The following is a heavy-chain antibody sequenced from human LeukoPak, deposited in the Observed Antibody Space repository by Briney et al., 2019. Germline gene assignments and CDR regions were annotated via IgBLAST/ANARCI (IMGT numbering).Heavy chain of an antibody. CDR2: ISGSGGST. CDR3: AKGGYDILTGYAGGVVY. D-gene: IGHD3-9*01. CDR1: GFTFSSYA. J-gene: IGHJ4*02. V-gene: IGHV3-23*01. Sequence: GGSLRLSCAASGFTFSSYAMSWVRQAPGKGLEWVSAISGSGGSTYYADSVKGRFTISRDNSKNTLYLQMSSLRAEDTAVYYCAKGGYDILTGYAGGVVYWGQGTLVTVSS.